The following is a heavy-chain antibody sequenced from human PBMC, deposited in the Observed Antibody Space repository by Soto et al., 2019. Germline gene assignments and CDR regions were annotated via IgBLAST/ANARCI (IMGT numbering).Heavy chain of an antibody. Sequence: QLQLQESGPGLVKPSETLSLICTVSGVSISRDSYYWGWIRQPPGKGLEWIGSSFYSGSTYYNPSRTRRGTIPADTSKNPRSRRLSSVTATDTAVYYCERSGLGLATLKILASGGQGTLVTVSS. CDR1: GVSISRDSYY. CDR2: SFYSGST. J-gene: IGHJ4*02. CDR3: ERSGLGLATLKILAS. D-gene: IGHD5-12*01. V-gene: IGHV4-39*01.